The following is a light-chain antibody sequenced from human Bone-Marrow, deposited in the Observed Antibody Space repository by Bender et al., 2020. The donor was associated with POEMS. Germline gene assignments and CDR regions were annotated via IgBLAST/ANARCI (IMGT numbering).Light chain of an antibody. J-gene: IGLJ3*02. V-gene: IGLV1-44*01. Sequence: QSVLTQPPSASGTPGQRVTISCSGGSSNIGAHAVNWYQHLPGTALKLLIYSSHRRPSEVPDRFSGSKSGTSASLAISGLQSEDEADYYCAAWDDRLNGQVVFGGGTKLTVL. CDR3: AAWDDRLNGQVV. CDR2: SSH. CDR1: SSNIGAHA.